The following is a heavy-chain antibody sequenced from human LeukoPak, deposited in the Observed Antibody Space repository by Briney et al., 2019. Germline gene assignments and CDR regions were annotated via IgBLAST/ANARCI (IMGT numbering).Heavy chain of an antibody. D-gene: IGHD4-17*01. CDR2: IIPIFGTA. CDR1: VGTFINYA. V-gene: IGHV1-69*13. J-gene: IGHJ4*02. CDR3: ARESSNGDPVDY. Sequence: SVTVTFKSSVGTFINYAISWVRQAPGKGLEWMGVIIPIFGTANYAQKFQGRVTITADESTSTAYMELSSLRSEDTAVYYCARESSNGDPVDYWGQGTLVTVSS.